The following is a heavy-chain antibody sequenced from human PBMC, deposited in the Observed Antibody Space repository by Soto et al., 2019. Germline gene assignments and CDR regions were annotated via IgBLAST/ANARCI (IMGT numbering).Heavy chain of an antibody. Sequence: EVQLLESGGGLVQPGGSLRLSCAASGFTFSSYAMSWVRQAPGKGLEWVSAISGSGGSTYYADSVKGRFTISRDNSKNPLSLQLTSLRAEDTAVYYCAKGQTMIVAPGLGGMAVGGQGTTVTVSS. D-gene: IGHD3-22*01. CDR1: GFTFSSYA. J-gene: IGHJ6*02. V-gene: IGHV3-23*01. CDR2: ISGSGGST. CDR3: AKGQTMIVAPGLGGMAV.